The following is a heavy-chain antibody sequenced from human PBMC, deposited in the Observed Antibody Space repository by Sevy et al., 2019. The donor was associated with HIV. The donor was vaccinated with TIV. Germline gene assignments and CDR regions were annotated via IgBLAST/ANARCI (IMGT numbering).Heavy chain of an antibody. D-gene: IGHD5-18*01. CDR2: ISGTGDYK. CDR3: AKKMGGGSGMAFLVDY. CDR1: GFTFSNFA. V-gene: IGHV3-23*01. J-gene: IGHJ4*02. Sequence: GGSLRLSCAASGFTFSNFAMGWVRLAPGKGLDWISAISGTGDYKYYADSVKGRFTISRDNSKNTLSLQMNSLRAEDTAIFYCAKKMGGGSGMAFLVDYWGQGTLVTVSS.